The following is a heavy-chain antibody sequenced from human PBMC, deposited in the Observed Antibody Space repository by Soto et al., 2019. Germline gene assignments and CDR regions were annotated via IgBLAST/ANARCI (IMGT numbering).Heavy chain of an antibody. CDR1: GFTFSSYW. J-gene: IGHJ4*02. D-gene: IGHD3-10*01. V-gene: IGHV3-7*01. CDR3: ARGRPVPY. CDR2: VNQDGGEI. Sequence: EVQLVESGGGLVQPGGSLRLSCAASGFTFSSYWMSWVRQAPGKGLEWVANVNQDGGEIFYVGSVKGRFTISRDNAMNSLYLQMNSLRAEDTAVYYCARGRPVPYWGQGTLVTLSS.